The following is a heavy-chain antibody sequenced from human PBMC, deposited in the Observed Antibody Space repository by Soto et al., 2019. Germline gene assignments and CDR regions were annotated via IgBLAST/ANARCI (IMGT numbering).Heavy chain of an antibody. V-gene: IGHV3-48*01. D-gene: IGHD4-17*01. CDR3: ARDSTHDYGDFSAPDY. CDR2: ISSSSSTI. CDR1: GFTFSSYS. J-gene: IGHJ4*02. Sequence: GGSLRLSCAASGFTFSSYSMNWVRQAPGKGLEWVSYISSSSSTIYYADSVKGRFTISRDNAKNSLYLQMNSLRAEDTAVYYCARDSTHDYGDFSAPDYWGQGTLVTVSS.